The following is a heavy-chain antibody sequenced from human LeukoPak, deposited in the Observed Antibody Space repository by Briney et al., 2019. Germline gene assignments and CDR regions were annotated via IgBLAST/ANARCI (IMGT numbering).Heavy chain of an antibody. Sequence: GGSLRLSCAASGFTFSNYDMHWVRQAPGKGLEWVAFIRYDGSNQYYADSVKGRFTISRDNSKNTLYLQMNSLRTEDTAVYYCAKDRSQYSSSWGFFDYWGQGTLVAVSS. CDR2: IRYDGSNQ. CDR1: GFTFSNYD. V-gene: IGHV3-30*02. J-gene: IGHJ4*02. CDR3: AKDRSQYSSSWGFFDY. D-gene: IGHD6-13*01.